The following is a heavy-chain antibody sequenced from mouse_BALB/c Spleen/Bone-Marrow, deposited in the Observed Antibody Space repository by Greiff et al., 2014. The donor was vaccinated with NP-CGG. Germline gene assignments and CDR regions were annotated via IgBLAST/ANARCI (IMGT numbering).Heavy chain of an antibody. J-gene: IGHJ2*01. CDR2: IDPANGNT. V-gene: IGHV14-3*02. Sequence: VQLQQSGAELVKPGASVKLSCTASGFNIKDTYMHWVKQRPEQGLEWIGRIDPANGNTKYDPKFQGKASITADPSSNTAYLQLSSLTSEDTAVYYCASYVYGYYFDYWGQGTTLTVSS. D-gene: IGHD2-2*01. CDR1: GFNIKDTY. CDR3: ASYVYGYYFDY.